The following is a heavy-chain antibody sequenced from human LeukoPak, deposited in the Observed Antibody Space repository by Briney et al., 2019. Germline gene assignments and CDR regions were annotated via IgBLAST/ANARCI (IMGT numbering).Heavy chain of an antibody. CDR3: ARRRAPGAFDI. J-gene: IGHJ3*02. Sequence: GGSLRLSCAASGFTFSDYYMSWIRQAPGKGQEWVSYISSSGSTIYYADSVKGRFTISRDNAKNSLYLQMNSLRAEDTAVYYCARRRAPGAFDIWGQGTMVTVSS. V-gene: IGHV3-11*01. CDR1: GFTFSDYY. CDR2: ISSSGSTI.